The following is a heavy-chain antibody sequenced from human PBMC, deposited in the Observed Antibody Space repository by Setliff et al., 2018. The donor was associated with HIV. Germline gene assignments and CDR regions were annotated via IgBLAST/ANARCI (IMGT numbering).Heavy chain of an antibody. CDR3: GRQVPVPGVAVTPIDY. V-gene: IGHV4-61*09. J-gene: IGHJ4*02. CDR2: IHTSGTT. CDR1: SDSISSGSYY. D-gene: IGHD3-22*01. Sequence: LRLTCSVSSDSISSGSYYWSWIRLPAGKGLEWIGQIHTSGTTYYAPSLETRLTISVDTSKNQFSLKVTSVTAADTAVYYCGRQVPVPGVAVTPIDYWGQGTLVTVSS.